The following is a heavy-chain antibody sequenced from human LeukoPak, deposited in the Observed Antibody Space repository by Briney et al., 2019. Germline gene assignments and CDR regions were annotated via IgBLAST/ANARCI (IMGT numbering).Heavy chain of an antibody. CDR2: IYTSGST. J-gene: IGHJ3*02. CDR1: GGSISSGSYS. V-gene: IGHV4-61*02. CDR3: ASGYGDAFDI. D-gene: IGHD3-22*01. Sequence: SQTLSLTCTVSGGSISSGSYSWSWIWQPAGKGLEWIGRIYTSGSTNYNPSLKSRVTISVDTSKNQFSLKLSSVTAADTAVYYCASGYGDAFDIWGQGTMVTVSS.